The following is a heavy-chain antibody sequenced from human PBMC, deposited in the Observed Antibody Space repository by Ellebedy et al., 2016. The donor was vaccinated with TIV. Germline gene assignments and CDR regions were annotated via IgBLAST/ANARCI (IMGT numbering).Heavy chain of an antibody. CDR2: ITAYNGNT. CDR3: ARDRAWVMVGATIDDY. V-gene: IGHV1-18*01. CDR1: GYTFTNFG. Sequence: ASVKVSCKASGYTFTNFGITWARQAPGQGLEWMGWITAYNGNTKYAQKLQGRVTMTTDTSTSTAYMELRSLRSDDTAVYYCARDRAWVMVGATIDDYWGQGTLVTVSS. D-gene: IGHD1-26*01. J-gene: IGHJ4*02.